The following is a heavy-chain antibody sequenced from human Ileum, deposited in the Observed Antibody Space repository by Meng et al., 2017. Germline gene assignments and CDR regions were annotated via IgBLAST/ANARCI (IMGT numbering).Heavy chain of an antibody. D-gene: IGHD4-23*01. CDR2: ISHSGSA. Sequence: VHRQASGPGLVRPSGTLSLTCAVSSGSISSNTYWSWVRQPPGKGLEWIGQISHSGSAYYNPSLKSRVTMSVDKSKSQFSLMLTSVTAADTAIYYCARHGGYSQDFWGQGTLVTVSS. CDR1: SGSISSNTY. CDR3: ARHGGYSQDF. J-gene: IGHJ4*02. V-gene: IGHV4-4*02.